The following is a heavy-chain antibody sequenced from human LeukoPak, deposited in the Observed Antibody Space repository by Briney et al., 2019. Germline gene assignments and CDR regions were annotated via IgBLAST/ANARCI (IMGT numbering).Heavy chain of an antibody. CDR2: IIPIFGTA. Sequence: SVKVSCKASGGTFSSYAISWVRQAPGQGLEWMGGIIPIFGTANYAQKFQGRVTITADESTSTAYMELSSLRSEGTAVYHCARGRPGAFDIWGQGTMVTVSS. CDR3: ARGRPGAFDI. V-gene: IGHV1-69*01. D-gene: IGHD1-14*01. J-gene: IGHJ3*02. CDR1: GGTFSSYA.